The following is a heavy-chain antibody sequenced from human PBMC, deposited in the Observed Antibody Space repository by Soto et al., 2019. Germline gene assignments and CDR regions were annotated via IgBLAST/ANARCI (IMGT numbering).Heavy chain of an antibody. CDR3: AADPDCSGGSCYGWY. Sequence: SVKVACKASGYTFTSYTMLGARQANGKRLEWIGWIIVGSGNTNYAQKFQERVTITRDMSTSTAYMELSSLRSEDTAVYYCAADPDCSGGSCYGWYWGQGTLVTVSS. D-gene: IGHD2-15*01. V-gene: IGHV1-58*02. CDR1: GYTFTSYT. J-gene: IGHJ4*02. CDR2: IIVGSGNT.